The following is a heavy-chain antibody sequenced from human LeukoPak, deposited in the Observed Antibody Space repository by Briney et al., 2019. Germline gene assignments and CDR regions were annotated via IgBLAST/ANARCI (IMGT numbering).Heavy chain of an antibody. V-gene: IGHV3-7*01. J-gene: IGHJ4*02. Sequence: GGSLRLSCAASGFTFSSYSMNWVRQAPGKGLEWVANIKPDGSEKYFVDSVKGRFTISRDNAKNSLYLQMNSLRAEDTAVYYCARDHRGVFEYWGQGTLVTVSS. CDR2: IKPDGSEK. D-gene: IGHD3-10*01. CDR1: GFTFSSYS. CDR3: ARDHRGVFEY.